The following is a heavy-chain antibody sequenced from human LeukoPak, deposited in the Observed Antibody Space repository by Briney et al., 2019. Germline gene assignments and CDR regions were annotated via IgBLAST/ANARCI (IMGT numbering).Heavy chain of an antibody. CDR3: ARRGVRGVITLGY. CDR1: GYTFSDYY. J-gene: IGHJ4*02. V-gene: IGHV1-8*02. Sequence: GASVKVSCKASGYTFSDYYMHWVRQAPGQGLERMGWMNPNSGNTGYAQKFQGRVTMTRNTSISTAYMELSSLRSEDTAVYYCARRGVRGVITLGYWGQGTLVTVSS. D-gene: IGHD3-10*01. CDR2: MNPNSGNT.